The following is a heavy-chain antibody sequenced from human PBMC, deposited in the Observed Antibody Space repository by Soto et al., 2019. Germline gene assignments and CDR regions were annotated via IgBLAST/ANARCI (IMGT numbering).Heavy chain of an antibody. CDR2: IIPIFGTA. Sequence: QVQLVQSGAEVKKPGSSVKVSCKASGGTFSSYAISWVRQAPGQGLEWMGGIIPIFGTADYAQKFQGRVTMTADECTSTAYMELSSLRSEDTAVYYCASVGTKRYYYGMDVWGQGTTVTVAS. CDR1: GGTFSSYA. J-gene: IGHJ6*02. V-gene: IGHV1-69*12. CDR3: ASVGTKRYYYGMDV. D-gene: IGHD2-15*01.